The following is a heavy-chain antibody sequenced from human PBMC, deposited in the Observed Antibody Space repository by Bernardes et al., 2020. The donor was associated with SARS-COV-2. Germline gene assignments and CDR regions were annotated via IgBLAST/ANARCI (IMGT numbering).Heavy chain of an antibody. J-gene: IGHJ5*02. CDR2: IYNIGST. CDR1: GDSISSFY. V-gene: IGHV4-59*01. Sequence: SETLSLTCTVSGDSISSFYWSWIRQPPGKGLEWIGYIYNIGSTNYNPSLKSRVTISVDTSKSQFSLRLRSVTAADTAVYYCARVGSRQLGLPGWFDPWGQGTLVTVSS. D-gene: IGHD6-6*01. CDR3: ARVGSRQLGLPGWFDP.